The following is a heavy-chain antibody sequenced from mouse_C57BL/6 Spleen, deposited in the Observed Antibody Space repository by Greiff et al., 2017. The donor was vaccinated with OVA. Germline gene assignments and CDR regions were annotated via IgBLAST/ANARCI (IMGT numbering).Heavy chain of an antibody. CDR3: ARYYDGYLDY. CDR2: IRNKANGYTT. CDR1: GFTFTDYY. V-gene: IGHV7-3*01. D-gene: IGHD1-1*02. Sequence: DVMLVESGGGLVQPGGSLSLSCAASGFTFTDYYMSWVRQPPGKALEWLGFIRNKANGYTTEYSASVKGRFTISRDNSQSILYLQMNALRAEDSATYYCARYYDGYLDYWGQGTTLTVSS. J-gene: IGHJ2*01.